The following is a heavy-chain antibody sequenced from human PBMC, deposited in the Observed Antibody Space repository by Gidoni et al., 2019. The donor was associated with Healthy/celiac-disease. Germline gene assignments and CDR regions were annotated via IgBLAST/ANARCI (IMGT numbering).Heavy chain of an antibody. CDR2: IGGSVVST. Sequence: EVQPLESGGGLVQPGGSQRLSCAASGFTMSSDATSWVRQAPGKGLECVLVIGGSVVSTYYADSVKCRFTISRDNSKNTLFLQMNSLRAEDTAVYYCAKEGSLGSGSYYRENYGMDVWCQGTTVTVSS. CDR3: AKEGSLGSGSYYRENYGMDV. D-gene: IGHD3-10*01. CDR1: GFTMSSDA. J-gene: IGHJ6*02. V-gene: IGHV3-23*01.